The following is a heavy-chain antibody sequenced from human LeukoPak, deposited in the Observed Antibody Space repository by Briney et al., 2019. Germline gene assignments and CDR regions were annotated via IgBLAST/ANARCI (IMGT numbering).Heavy chain of an antibody. CDR3: AIGYCSSTSCYPSGDFVY. CDR1: GGTFSSYA. Sequence: SVKVSCKASGGTFSSYAISWVRQAPGQGLEWMGGIIPIFGTANYAQKFQGRVTITADESTGTAYMELSSLRSEDTAVYYCAIGYCSSTSCYPSGDFVYWGQGTLVTVSS. J-gene: IGHJ4*02. CDR2: IIPIFGTA. V-gene: IGHV1-69*13. D-gene: IGHD2-2*01.